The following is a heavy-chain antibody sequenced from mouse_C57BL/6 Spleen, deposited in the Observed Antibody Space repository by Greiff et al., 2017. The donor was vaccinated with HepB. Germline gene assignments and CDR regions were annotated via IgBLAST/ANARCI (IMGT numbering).Heavy chain of an antibody. CDR2: IYPRSGNT. CDR3: AASTVGGAMDY. D-gene: IGHD1-1*01. Sequence: VKLMESGAELARPGASVKLSCKASGYTFTSYGISWVKQRTGQGLEWIGEIYPRSGNTYYNEKFKGKATLTADKSSSTAYMELRSLTSEDSAVYFCAASTVGGAMDYWGQGTSVTVSS. V-gene: IGHV1-81*01. J-gene: IGHJ4*01. CDR1: GYTFTSYG.